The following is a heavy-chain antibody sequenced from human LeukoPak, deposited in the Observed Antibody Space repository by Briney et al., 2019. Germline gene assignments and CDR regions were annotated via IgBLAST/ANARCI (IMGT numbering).Heavy chain of an antibody. CDR3: ARCGSSSYYYYMDG. V-gene: IGHV3-11*04. Sequence: PGESLRLSCAASGFTFSDYYMSWIRQAPRKGLGWVSYISSSGNTIYYADSVKGRCIISRDNAKNSPYLQMNCQTAEATCVSYCARCGSSSYYYYMDGWGKGTTVTVSS. D-gene: IGHD6-13*01. CDR2: ISSSGNTI. J-gene: IGHJ6*03. CDR1: GFTFSDYY.